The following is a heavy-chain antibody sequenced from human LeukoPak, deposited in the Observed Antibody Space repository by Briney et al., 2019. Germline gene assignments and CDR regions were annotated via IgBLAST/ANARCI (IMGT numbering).Heavy chain of an antibody. Sequence: SETLSLTCTVSGGSISSHYWNLLRQPPGKGLDWIGYIYYSGSTNYNPSLKSRVTISVDTSKNLFSLKLSSVTAADTAVYYCARGAYCGGDCYSSFGYYYMDVWGKGTTVTVSS. D-gene: IGHD2-21*02. CDR2: IYYSGST. J-gene: IGHJ6*03. CDR1: GGSISSHY. CDR3: ARGAYCGGDCYSSFGYYYMDV. V-gene: IGHV4-59*11.